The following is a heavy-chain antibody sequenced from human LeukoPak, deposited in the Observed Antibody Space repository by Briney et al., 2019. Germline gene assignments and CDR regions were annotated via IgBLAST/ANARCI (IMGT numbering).Heavy chain of an antibody. Sequence: GGSLRLSCAVSGFTFSSYAMSWVRQAPGKGLEWVSAISGSGGSTYYADSVKGRFTISRDNSKNTLYLQMNSLRAEDTAVYYCAKDSAPVVPAAIPSGYFDYWGQGTLVTVSS. J-gene: IGHJ4*02. CDR2: ISGSGGST. CDR3: AKDSAPVVPAAIPSGYFDY. V-gene: IGHV3-23*01. CDR1: GFTFSSYA. D-gene: IGHD2-2*02.